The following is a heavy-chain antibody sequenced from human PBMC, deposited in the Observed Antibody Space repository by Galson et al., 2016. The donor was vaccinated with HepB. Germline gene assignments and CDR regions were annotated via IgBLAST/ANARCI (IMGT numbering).Heavy chain of an antibody. CDR1: GLTFDEYA. J-gene: IGHJ2*01. CDR2: ISWNSART. Sequence: SLRLSCAASGLTFDEYAMHWVRQAPGKGLEWVSGISWNSARTGYADSVRGRFTISRDNAKNSLYLQMNSLRAEDTALYYCAKDATKVAGVTLWYRDLGGRGTLVTVSS. D-gene: IGHD5-24*01. CDR3: AKDATKVAGVTLWYRDL. V-gene: IGHV3-9*01.